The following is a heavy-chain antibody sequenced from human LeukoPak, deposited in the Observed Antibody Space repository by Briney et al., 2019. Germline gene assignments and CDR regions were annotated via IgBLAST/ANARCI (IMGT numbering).Heavy chain of an antibody. Sequence: SVKVSCKASGGTFSSYAISWVRQAPGQGLEWVGGIIPIFGTANYAHKFQGRVTITTDESTSTAYMELSSLRSEDTAVYYCARADTPYSSSPGYWGQGTLVTVSS. CDR2: IIPIFGTA. CDR1: GGTFSSYA. V-gene: IGHV1-69*05. J-gene: IGHJ4*02. D-gene: IGHD6-13*01. CDR3: ARADTPYSSSPGY.